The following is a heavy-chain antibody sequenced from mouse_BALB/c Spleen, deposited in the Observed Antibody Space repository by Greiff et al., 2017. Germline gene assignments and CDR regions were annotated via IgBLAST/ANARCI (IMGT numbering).Heavy chain of an antibody. V-gene: IGHV3-8*02. Sequence: EVKLVESGPSLVKPSQTLSLTCSVTGDSITSGYWNWIRKFPGNKLEYMGYISYSGSTYYNPSLKSRISITRDTSKNQYYLQLNSVTTEDTATYYCARSNYGYDGFAYWGQGTLVTVSA. CDR2: ISYSGST. D-gene: IGHD2-2*01. J-gene: IGHJ3*01. CDR3: ARSNYGYDGFAY. CDR1: GDSITSGY.